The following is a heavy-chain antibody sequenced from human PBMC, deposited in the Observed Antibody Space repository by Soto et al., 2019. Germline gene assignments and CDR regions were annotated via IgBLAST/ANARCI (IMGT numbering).Heavy chain of an antibody. V-gene: IGHV4-59*01. CDR2: IYYSGST. CDR1: GGSISSYY. Sequence: SETLSLTCTVSGGSISSYYWSWIRQPPGKGLEWIGYIYYSGSTNYNPSLKSRVTISVDTSKNQFSLKLSSVTAADTAVYYCASTGMFGELLPYYYYYGMDVWGQGTTVTV. D-gene: IGHD3-10*02. CDR3: ASTGMFGELLPYYYYYGMDV. J-gene: IGHJ6*02.